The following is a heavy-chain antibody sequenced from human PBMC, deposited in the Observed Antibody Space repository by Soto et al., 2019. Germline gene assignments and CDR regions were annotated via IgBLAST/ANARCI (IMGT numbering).Heavy chain of an antibody. CDR1: GFSLSSSGLG. CDR2: IYWDDEK. D-gene: IGHD7-27*01. Sequence: QITLKESGPTLVKPTQTLTLTCTFSGFSLSSSGLGVGWIRQPPGKALEWLALIYWDDEKRYRPSLKSKLTITKDTSKNQVVLTMTNMDPVDTATSYCAHTTVDGFFASWGQGTLVTVSS. J-gene: IGHJ4*02. CDR3: AHTTVDGFFAS. V-gene: IGHV2-5*02.